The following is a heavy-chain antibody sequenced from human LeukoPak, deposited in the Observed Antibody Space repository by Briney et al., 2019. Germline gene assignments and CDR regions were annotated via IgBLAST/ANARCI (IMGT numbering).Heavy chain of an antibody. D-gene: IGHD3-10*01. Sequence: SGTLSLTCGVSGGSISNTNWWTWVRQPPGKGLEWIGEVNLQGSTNYNPSLKSRVAISVDKSENHISLKLTSVTAADTAVYYCARGVYYYAKANAFDIWGQGTMVTVSS. V-gene: IGHV4-4*02. CDR1: GGSISNTNW. CDR3: ARGVYYYAKANAFDI. J-gene: IGHJ3*02. CDR2: VNLQGST.